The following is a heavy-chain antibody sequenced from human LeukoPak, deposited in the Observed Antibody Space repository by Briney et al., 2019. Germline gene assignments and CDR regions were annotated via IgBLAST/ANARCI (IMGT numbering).Heavy chain of an antibody. CDR3: ARDRGYSSGWYPAQADAFDI. J-gene: IGHJ3*02. Sequence: GGSLRLSCAASGFTFSSYAMHWVRQAPGKGLEWVAVISYDGRNKYYTDSVKGRFTISRDNSKNMLYLQMNSLRAEDTAVYYCARDRGYSSGWYPAQADAFDIWGQGTMVTVSS. D-gene: IGHD6-19*01. CDR2: ISYDGRNK. CDR1: GFTFSSYA. V-gene: IGHV3-30*04.